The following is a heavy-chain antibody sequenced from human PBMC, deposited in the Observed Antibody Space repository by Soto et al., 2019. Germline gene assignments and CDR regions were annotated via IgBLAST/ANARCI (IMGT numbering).Heavy chain of an antibody. CDR2: INPNSGGT. V-gene: IGHV1-2*04. Sequence: QVQLVQSGAEVKKPGASVKVSCKASGYTFTGYYMHWVRQAPGQGLEWMGWINPNSGGTNYAQKFQGWVTMTRDTSISTAYRELSRLRSDDTAVYYCARESGDCSSTSCYDPDAFDIWGQGTMVTVSS. CDR3: ARESGDCSSTSCYDPDAFDI. J-gene: IGHJ3*02. CDR1: GYTFTGYY. D-gene: IGHD2-2*01.